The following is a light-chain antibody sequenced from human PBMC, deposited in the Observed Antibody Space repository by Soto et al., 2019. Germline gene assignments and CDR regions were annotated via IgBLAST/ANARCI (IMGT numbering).Light chain of an antibody. CDR2: EGS. V-gene: IGLV2-23*03. J-gene: IGLJ2*01. CDR1: SSDVGSYNL. CDR3: CSYAGSTPFVV. Sequence: QSALTQPASVSGSPGQSITISCTGTSSDVGSYNLVSWYQQHPGKAPKLMIYEGSTRPSGVSNRFSGSKSGNTASLTISGLQAEDEADYYCCSYAGSTPFVVFGGGTKVTVL.